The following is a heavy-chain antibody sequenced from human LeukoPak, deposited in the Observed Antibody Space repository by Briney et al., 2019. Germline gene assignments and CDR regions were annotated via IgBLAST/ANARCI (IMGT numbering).Heavy chain of an antibody. V-gene: IGHV1-69*05. D-gene: IGHD4-17*01. J-gene: IGHJ5*02. Sequence: SVKVSCKTSGGTFNNSAISWVRQAPGQGLEWLGGIMHLFGTAGYAQKFQGRVTITKDESTRTVYLELTSLTSDDTAVYYCARDVHGDYGSGWFDPWGQGTLVSVSS. CDR1: GGTFNNSA. CDR2: IMHLFGTA. CDR3: ARDVHGDYGSGWFDP.